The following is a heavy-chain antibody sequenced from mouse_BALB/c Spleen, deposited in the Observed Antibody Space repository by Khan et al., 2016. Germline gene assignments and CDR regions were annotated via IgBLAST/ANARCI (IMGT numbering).Heavy chain of an antibody. Sequence: EVQLQESGPGLVKPSQSLSLTCTVTGYSITSDYAWNWIRQFPGNKLEWMGYISYSGSTSYNPSLKSRISITRDTSHNQFFLQLNSVTSEDTATYYCARSDYGSKDAMDYWGQGTSVTVSS. J-gene: IGHJ4*01. CDR2: ISYSGST. V-gene: IGHV3-2*02. CDR3: ARSDYGSKDAMDY. D-gene: IGHD1-1*01. CDR1: GYSITSDYA.